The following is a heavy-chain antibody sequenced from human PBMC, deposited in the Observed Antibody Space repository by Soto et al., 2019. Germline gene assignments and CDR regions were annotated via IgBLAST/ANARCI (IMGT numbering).Heavy chain of an antibody. V-gene: IGHV3-21*01. CDR2: ISSSSSYI. CDR3: ARDSGTYSSSSPLDV. J-gene: IGHJ6*04. D-gene: IGHD6-6*01. CDR1: GFTFSSYS. Sequence: ESGGGLVKPGGSLRLSCAASGFTFSSYSMNWVRQAPGKGLEWVSSISSSSSYIYYADSVKGRFTISRDNAKNSLYLQMNSLRAEDTAVYYCARDSGTYSSSSPLDVWGKGTTVTVSS.